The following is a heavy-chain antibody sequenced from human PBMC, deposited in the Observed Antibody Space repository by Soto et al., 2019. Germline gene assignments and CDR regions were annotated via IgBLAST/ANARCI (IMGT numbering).Heavy chain of an antibody. CDR1: GFTFSSYW. CDR3: ARRDSGDAFDI. Sequence: GGSLRLSCAASGFTFSSYWMHWVRQAPGKGLVWVSRINSDGSSTSYADSVKGRFTISRDNAKNTLYLQMNSLRAEDTAVYYCARRDSGDAFDIWGQGTMVTVSS. V-gene: IGHV3-74*01. CDR2: INSDGSST. J-gene: IGHJ3*02. D-gene: IGHD1-26*01.